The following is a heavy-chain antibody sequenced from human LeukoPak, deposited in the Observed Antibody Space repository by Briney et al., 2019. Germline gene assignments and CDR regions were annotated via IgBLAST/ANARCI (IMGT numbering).Heavy chain of an antibody. V-gene: IGHV3-21*06. CDR1: GFTFSSYS. CDR2: ITRSNYI. CDR3: ARVNYGDYLPSFDY. J-gene: IGHJ4*02. Sequence: GGSLRLSCAASGFTFSSYSMNWVRQAPGKGLEWVSSITRSNYIYYADSVKGRFTISRDNAKNSLYLQMNSLRAEDTAVYYCARVNYGDYLPSFDYWGQGTLVTVSS. D-gene: IGHD4-17*01.